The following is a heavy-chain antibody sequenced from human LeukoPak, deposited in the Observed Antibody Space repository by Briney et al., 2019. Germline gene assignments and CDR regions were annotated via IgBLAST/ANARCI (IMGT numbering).Heavy chain of an antibody. CDR1: GFSFSTSS. J-gene: IGHJ4*01. D-gene: IGHD2-15*01. V-gene: IGHV3-7*03. Sequence: GGSLRLSCAASGFSFSTSSMSWVRQAPGKGLEWVANIKQDGNEKYYVASVKGRFTISRDNAKNSLYLQMNSLRADDTAVYYCARPKPPLCDGGSCFPFDCWGHGTLVTVSS. CDR2: IKQDGNEK. CDR3: ARPKPPLCDGGSCFPFDC.